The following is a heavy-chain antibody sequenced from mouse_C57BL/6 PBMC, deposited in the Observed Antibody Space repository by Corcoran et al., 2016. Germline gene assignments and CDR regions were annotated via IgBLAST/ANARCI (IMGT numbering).Heavy chain of an antibody. CDR1: GYTFTDYY. J-gene: IGHJ1*03. D-gene: IGHD1-1*01. V-gene: IGHV1-26*01. CDR3: ARILYYYGSSYWYFDV. Sequence: EVQLQQSGPELVKPGASVKISCKASGYTFTDYYMNWVKQSHGKSLEWIGDINPNNGGTSYNQKFKGKATLTVDKSSSTAYMELRSLTSEDSAVYYCARILYYYGSSYWYFDVWGTGTTVTVSS. CDR2: INPNNGGT.